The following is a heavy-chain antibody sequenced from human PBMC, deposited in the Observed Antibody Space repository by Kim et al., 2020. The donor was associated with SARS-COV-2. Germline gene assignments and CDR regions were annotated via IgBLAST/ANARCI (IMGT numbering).Heavy chain of an antibody. V-gene: IGHV3-21*01. CDR3: ASGRRIRLGELSLYPRTVDAFDI. D-gene: IGHD3-16*02. J-gene: IGHJ3*02. Sequence: GGSLRLSCAASGFTFSSYSMNWVRQAPGKGLEWVSSISSSSSYIYYADSVKGRFTISRDNAKNSLYLQMNSLRAEDTAVYYCASGRRIRLGELSLYPRTVDAFDIWGQGTMVTVSS. CDR2: ISSSSSYI. CDR1: GFTFSSYS.